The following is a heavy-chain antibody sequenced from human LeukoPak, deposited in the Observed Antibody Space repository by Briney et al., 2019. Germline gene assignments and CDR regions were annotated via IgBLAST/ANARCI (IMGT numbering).Heavy chain of an antibody. CDR3: ARRSIDGRPSSAQKDWFDP. D-gene: IGHD3-22*01. Sequence: SETLSLTCTVSGASIRSNTECWGWIRQPPGKGLEWIASIYSSGSTFYNPSLNSGVTISIDTSKNQFSLQLSSVTAADTAVYYCARRSIDGRPSSAQKDWFDPWGQGTLVTVSS. CDR1: GASIRSNTEC. V-gene: IGHV4-39*01. CDR2: IYSSGST. J-gene: IGHJ5*02.